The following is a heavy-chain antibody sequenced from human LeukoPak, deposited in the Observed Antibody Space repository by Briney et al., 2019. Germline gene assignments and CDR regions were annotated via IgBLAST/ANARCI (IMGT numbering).Heavy chain of an antibody. CDR3: AKDIGYSYGHGSYFDY. CDR2: ISWNSGSI. D-gene: IGHD5-18*01. V-gene: IGHV3-9*01. CDR1: GFTFDDYA. Sequence: GGSLRLSCAASGFTFDDYAMHWVRQAPGKGLEWVSGISWNSGSIGYADSVKGRFTISRDNARNSLYLQMNSLRAEDTALYYCAKDIGYSYGHGSYFDYWGQGTLVTVSS. J-gene: IGHJ4*02.